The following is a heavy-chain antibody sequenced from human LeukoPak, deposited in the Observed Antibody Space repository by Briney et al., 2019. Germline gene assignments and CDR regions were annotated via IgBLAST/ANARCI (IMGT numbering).Heavy chain of an antibody. CDR2: ISSSSSYI. V-gene: IGHV3-21*01. CDR1: GFTFSSYW. CDR3: ASNWNDVY. Sequence: PGGSLRLSCAASGFTFSSYWMSWVRQARGKGLEWVSSISSSSSYIYYADSVKGRFTISRDNAKNSLYLQMNSLRAEDTAVYYCASNWNDVYWGQGTLVTVSS. D-gene: IGHD1-20*01. J-gene: IGHJ4*02.